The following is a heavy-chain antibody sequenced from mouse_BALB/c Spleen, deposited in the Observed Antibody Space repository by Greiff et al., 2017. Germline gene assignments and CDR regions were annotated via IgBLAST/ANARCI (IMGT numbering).Heavy chain of an antibody. CDR3: ARQGTTPAFAY. V-gene: IGHV5-6*01. J-gene: IGHJ3*01. D-gene: IGHD1-1*01. CDR2: ISSGGSYT. CDR1: GFTFSSYG. Sequence: EAKLMESGGDLVKPGGSLKLSCAASGFTFSSYGMSWVRQTPDKRLEWVATISSGGSYTYYPDSVKGRFTISRDNAKNTLYLQMSSLKSEDTAMYYCARQGTTPAFAYWGQGTLVTVSA.